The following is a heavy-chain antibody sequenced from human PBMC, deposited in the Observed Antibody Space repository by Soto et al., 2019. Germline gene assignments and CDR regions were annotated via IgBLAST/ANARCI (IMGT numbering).Heavy chain of an antibody. CDR1: GGSISSTIYY. V-gene: IGHV4-39*01. D-gene: IGHD3-10*01. CDR2: IQYSGTT. J-gene: IGHJ3*02. Sequence: SETLSLTCTVSGGSISSTIYYWGWIRQPPGKGLEWIGSIQYSGTTYYNPSLKSRVTISLDTSKNQYSLKLSSVTAADTAVYYCAKHQGSGSYYKIFDIWGQGTMVT. CDR3: AKHQGSGSYYKIFDI.